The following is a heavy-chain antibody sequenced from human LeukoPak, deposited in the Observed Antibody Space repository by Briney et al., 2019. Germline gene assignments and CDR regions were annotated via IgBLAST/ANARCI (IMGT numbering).Heavy chain of an antibody. Sequence: SETLSLTCTVSGGSISSGGYYWSWIRQHPGRGLEWIGYIYYSGSTYYNPSLKSRVTISVDTSKNQFSLKLSSVTAADTAVYYCARGGPYYYDSSGYPPDYWGQGTLVTVSS. V-gene: IGHV4-31*03. J-gene: IGHJ4*02. D-gene: IGHD3-22*01. CDR2: IYYSGST. CDR1: GGSISSGGYY. CDR3: ARGGPYYYDSSGYPPDY.